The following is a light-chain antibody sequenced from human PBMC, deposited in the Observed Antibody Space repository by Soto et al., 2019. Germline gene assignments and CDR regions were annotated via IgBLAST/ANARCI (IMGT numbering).Light chain of an antibody. J-gene: IGKJ5*01. Sequence: QTPATASGTERVKISVAGRASQSVSSKLAWYQQKPGQAPRLLIYGASTRATGISARFSGSGSGIEFPLTISSLQSEAVAVYYCQQYNNWPPIDFGQGTRLEI. CDR1: QSVSSK. CDR3: QQYNNWPPID. CDR2: GAS. V-gene: IGKV3-15*01.